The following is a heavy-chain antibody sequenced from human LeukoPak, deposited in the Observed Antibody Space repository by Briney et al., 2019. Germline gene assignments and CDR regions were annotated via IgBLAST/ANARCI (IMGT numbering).Heavy chain of an antibody. J-gene: IGHJ1*01. CDR2: ISSSSSYI. CDR1: GFTFSSYS. Sequence: MPGGSLRLSCAASGFTFSSYSMNWVRQAPGKGLEWVSSISSSSSYIYYADSVKGRFTISRDNAKNSLYLQMNSLRAEDTAVYYCARMWGQQLTPVYFQHWGQGTLVTVSS. V-gene: IGHV3-21*01. CDR3: ARMWGQQLTPVYFQH. D-gene: IGHD6-13*01.